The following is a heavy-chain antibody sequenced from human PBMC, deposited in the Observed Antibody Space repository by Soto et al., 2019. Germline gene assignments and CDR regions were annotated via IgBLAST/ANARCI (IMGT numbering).Heavy chain of an antibody. CDR3: ARHNYGSGSTYFDY. D-gene: IGHD3-10*01. CDR2: MYNTGST. Sequence: PSETLSLTCTVSGGSISGYYWSWIRQPPGKGLEWIGYMYNTGSTVYNPSFKSRVTISVDTSKNQFSLKLNSMTAADTAVYYCARHNYGSGSTYFDYWGQGTLVTVSS. CDR1: GGSISGYY. J-gene: IGHJ4*02. V-gene: IGHV4-59*08.